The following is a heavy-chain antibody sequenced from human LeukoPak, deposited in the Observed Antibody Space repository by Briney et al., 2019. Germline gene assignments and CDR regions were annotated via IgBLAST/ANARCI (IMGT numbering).Heavy chain of an antibody. Sequence: ASVKVSCKASGYNFTDYYIYWVRQAPGEGLEWMGRIDAENAKTRYAEKFQGRVTISADTSSQTSYMELRRLRSDDTAMYFCARAGYGVIYYFDPWGQGTLVTVSS. CDR3: ARAGYGVIYYFDP. V-gene: IGHV1-69-2*01. CDR2: IDAENAKT. CDR1: GYNFTDYY. J-gene: IGHJ5*02. D-gene: IGHD4-17*01.